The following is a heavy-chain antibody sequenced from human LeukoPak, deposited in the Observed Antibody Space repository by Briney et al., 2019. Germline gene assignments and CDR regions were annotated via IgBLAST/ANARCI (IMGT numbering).Heavy chain of an antibody. CDR3: ARHNSGYYHYDY. J-gene: IGHJ4*02. CDR1: GFTFSSYW. D-gene: IGHD3-22*01. Sequence: GGSLRLSCAASGFTFSSYWMHWVRQAPGKGLVWVSRINSDGRSTSYADSVKGRFTISRDNSKNTLHLQMNSLRAEDTAVYYCARHNSGYYHYDYWGPGTPVTVAS. V-gene: IGHV3-74*01. CDR2: INSDGRST.